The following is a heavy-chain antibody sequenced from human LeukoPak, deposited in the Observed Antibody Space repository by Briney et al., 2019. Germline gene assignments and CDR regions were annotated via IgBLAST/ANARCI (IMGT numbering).Heavy chain of an antibody. CDR3: ARKRTDGYISYYFDY. CDR1: GYTFIDYY. Sequence: ASVTVSFTASGYTFIDYYMHWVRQAPGQGLEWMGIINPRGGSTTYAQNFQGRVTMTRDTSTSTLYIELSSLTYEDTAVYYCARKRTDGYISYYFDYWGQGTLVTVSS. D-gene: IGHD5-24*01. CDR2: INPRGGST. V-gene: IGHV1-46*01. J-gene: IGHJ4*02.